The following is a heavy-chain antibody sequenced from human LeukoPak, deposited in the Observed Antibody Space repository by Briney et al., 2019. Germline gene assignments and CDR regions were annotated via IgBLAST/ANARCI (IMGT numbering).Heavy chain of an antibody. V-gene: IGHV4-30-2*01. CDR3: ARGRQSYGGDY. CDR2: IYHSGST. J-gene: IGHJ4*02. CDR1: GGSLSSGGYY. D-gene: IGHD1-26*01. Sequence: SETLSLTCTVSGGSLSSGGYYWSWIRQPPGKGLEWIGYIYHSGSTYYNPSLKSRVTISVDRSKNQFSLKLSSVTAADTAVYYCARGRQSYGGDYWGQGTLDTVSS.